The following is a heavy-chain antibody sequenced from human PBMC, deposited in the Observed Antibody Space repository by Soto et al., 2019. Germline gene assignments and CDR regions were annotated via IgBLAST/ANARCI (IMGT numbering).Heavy chain of an antibody. J-gene: IGHJ4*02. V-gene: IGHV4-59*12. CDR2: VYYSGST. D-gene: IGHD3-9*01. Sequence: PSETLSLTCTVSGGSISSYYWSWIRQPPGKGQEWIGYVYYSGSTNYNPSLKSRVTISVDTYKNQFSLKLNSVTAADTALYYCARGRGYEILTGYYKDVDYWGQGTLVTVSS. CDR3: ARGRGYEILTGYYKDVDY. CDR1: GGSISSYY.